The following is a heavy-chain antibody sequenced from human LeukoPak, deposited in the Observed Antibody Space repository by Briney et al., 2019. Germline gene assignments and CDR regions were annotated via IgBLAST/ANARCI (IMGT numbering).Heavy chain of an antibody. J-gene: IGHJ3*02. Sequence: PGGSLRLSCAASGFTFSSYGMHWVRQAPGKGLEWVAFIRYDGSNKYYADSVKGRFTISRDNSKNTLYLQMNSLRAEDTAVYYCARDHRGLILTGYYNVGAFDIWGQGTMVTVSS. CDR3: ARDHRGLILTGYYNVGAFDI. CDR2: IRYDGSNK. D-gene: IGHD3-9*01. V-gene: IGHV3-30*02. CDR1: GFTFSSYG.